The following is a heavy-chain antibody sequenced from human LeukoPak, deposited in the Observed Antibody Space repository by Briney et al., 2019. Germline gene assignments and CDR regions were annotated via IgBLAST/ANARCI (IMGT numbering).Heavy chain of an antibody. CDR3: ARDQGSMIVVPTTNWFFDL. D-gene: IGHD2-2*01. CDR1: GFTFSNYW. J-gene: IGHJ2*01. V-gene: IGHV3-7*01. Sequence: PGGSLCLSCAASGFTFSNYWMSWVRQAPGKGLEWLANINQDGSEIYYVDSVKGRFTISRDNGKNSLYLQINSLRADDTAVYYCARDQGSMIVVPTTNWFFDLWGRGTLVTVSS. CDR2: INQDGSEI.